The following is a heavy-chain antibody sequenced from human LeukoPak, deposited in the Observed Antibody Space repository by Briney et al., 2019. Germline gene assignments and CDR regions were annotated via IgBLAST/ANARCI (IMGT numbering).Heavy chain of an antibody. CDR3: ARIIAVVRGEIDY. D-gene: IGHD6-19*01. CDR1: GYSISSGYY. Sequence: PSETLSLTCAVSGYSISSGYYWGWIRQPPGKGLEWIGSIYHSGSTYYNPSLKSRVTISVDTSKNQISLKLSSVTAADTAVYHCARIIAVVRGEIDYWGQGTLVTVSS. CDR2: IYHSGST. J-gene: IGHJ4*02. V-gene: IGHV4-38-2*01.